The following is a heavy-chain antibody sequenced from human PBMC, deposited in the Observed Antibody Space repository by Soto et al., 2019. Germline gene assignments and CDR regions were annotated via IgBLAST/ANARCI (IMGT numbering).Heavy chain of an antibody. V-gene: IGHV4-39*01. CDR3: ERPLPETGNYYYMDV. J-gene: IGHJ6*03. CDR2: IHYSVST. Sequence: QLQLQESGPGLVKPSETLSLTCTVSGGSISSSSYYWGWIRQPPGKGLEWIGSIHYSVSTYYNPSLKSRVTLSVDTFNNQFTLKLSSVTAADTAVYYCERPLPETGNYYYMDVWGKGTMVTVSS. CDR1: GGSISSSSYY.